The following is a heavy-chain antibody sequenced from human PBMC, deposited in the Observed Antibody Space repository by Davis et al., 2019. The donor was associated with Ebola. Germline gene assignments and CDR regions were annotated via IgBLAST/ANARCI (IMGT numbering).Heavy chain of an antibody. Sequence: MPSETLSLTCTVSGDSLGDNYCCWIRQSPVKGLEWIGYINYRGHSNTNPSLWSRVTISVDTSKKQFSLKLNSVTAADTAVYYCATYNWNNWFDPWGQGTLVTVSA. CDR1: GDSLGDNY. V-gene: IGHV4-59*01. CDR3: ATYNWNNWFDP. J-gene: IGHJ5*02. D-gene: IGHD1-20*01. CDR2: INYRGHS.